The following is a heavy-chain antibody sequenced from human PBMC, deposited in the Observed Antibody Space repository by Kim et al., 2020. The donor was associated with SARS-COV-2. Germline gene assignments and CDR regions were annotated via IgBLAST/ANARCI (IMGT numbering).Heavy chain of an antibody. Sequence: GGSLRLSCAASGFTFSSYWMHWVRQAPGKGLVWVSRINSAGSRTCYADSVRGRFTISRDNAKNTLYLQMNRLRAEDTAVYYCARDAAAVYYGSGSYYYYGIDVLGQGTTGNGSS. CDR3: ARDAAAVYYGSGSYYYYGIDV. J-gene: IGHJ6*02. D-gene: IGHD3-10*01. V-gene: IGHV3-74*01. CDR1: GFTFSSYW. CDR2: INSAGSRT.